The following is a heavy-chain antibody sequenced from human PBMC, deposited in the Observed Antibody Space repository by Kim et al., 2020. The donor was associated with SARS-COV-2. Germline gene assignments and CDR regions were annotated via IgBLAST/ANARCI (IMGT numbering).Heavy chain of an antibody. Sequence: SETLSLTCTVSGGSISSSSYYWGWIRQPPGKGLEWIGSIYYSGSTYYNPSLKSRVTISVDTPKNQFSLKLSSVTAADTAVYYCARLPGGVGVYYWGQGTLVTVSS. CDR2: IYYSGST. CDR3: ARLPGGVGVYY. V-gene: IGHV4-39*01. D-gene: IGHD3-3*01. J-gene: IGHJ4*02. CDR1: GGSISSSSYY.